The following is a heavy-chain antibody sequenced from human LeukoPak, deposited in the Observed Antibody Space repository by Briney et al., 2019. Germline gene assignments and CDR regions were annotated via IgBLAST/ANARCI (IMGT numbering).Heavy chain of an antibody. CDR2: VNLQGST. CDR1: GGSISSSSYY. J-gene: IGHJ4*02. V-gene: IGHV4-39*07. CDR3: AREGGPYRPLDY. Sequence: SGTLSLTCGVSGGSISSSSYYWGWVRQPPGKGLEWIGEVNLQGSTNYNPSLMGRVAISVDTSENHISLQLTSVTAADTAVYYCAREGGPYRPLDYSGQGTLVTVSS.